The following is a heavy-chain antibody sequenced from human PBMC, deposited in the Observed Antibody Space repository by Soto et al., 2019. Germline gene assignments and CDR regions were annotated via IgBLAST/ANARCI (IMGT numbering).Heavy chain of an antibody. D-gene: IGHD3-16*01. CDR1: GYTFTTYD. CDR2: INITADTK. V-gene: IGHV1-8*01. CDR3: ARQIRGTFYYLDH. Sequence: GSVKVSCRTSGYTFTTYDINWVRQATGQGLVRLVWINITADTKSFEQKFQGRVTMTMDTSISTVYIELNNPRSADTAACYCARQIRGTFYYLDHWGQVTLVTVSS. J-gene: IGHJ4*02.